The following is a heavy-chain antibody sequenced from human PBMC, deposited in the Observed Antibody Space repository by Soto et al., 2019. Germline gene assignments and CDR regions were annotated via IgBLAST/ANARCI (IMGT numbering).Heavy chain of an antibody. J-gene: IGHJ4*02. V-gene: IGHV3-23*01. Sequence: EVQLLESGGGLVQPGGSLRLSCAASGFTFSSYAMSWVRQAPGKGLEWVSAISGSGGSTYYADSVKGRFTISRDNSKNTLYLQMNSLRAEDTAVYYCAKARSAKLYSSGWYNLDYWGQGTLVTVSS. D-gene: IGHD6-19*01. CDR2: ISGSGGST. CDR3: AKARSAKLYSSGWYNLDY. CDR1: GFTFSSYA.